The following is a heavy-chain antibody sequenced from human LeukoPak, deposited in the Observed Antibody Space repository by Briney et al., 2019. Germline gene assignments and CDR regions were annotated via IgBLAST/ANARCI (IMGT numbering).Heavy chain of an antibody. CDR3: ARENTWRAYYGMDV. V-gene: IGHV1-58*02. CDR1: GFTFTSSA. Sequence: TSVKVSGTASGFTFTSSAMQWVRQARGQRLEWIGWIVVGSGNTNYAQKFQERVTITRDMSTSTAYMELSSLRSEDTAVYYCARENTWRAYYGMDVWGQGTTVTVSS. CDR2: IVVGSGNT. J-gene: IGHJ6*02. D-gene: IGHD3-3*01.